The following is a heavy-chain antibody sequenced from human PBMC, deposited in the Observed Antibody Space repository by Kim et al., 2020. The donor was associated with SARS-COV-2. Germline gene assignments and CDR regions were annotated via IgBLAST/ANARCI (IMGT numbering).Heavy chain of an antibody. CDR1: GGSISSYY. CDR2: IYYSGST. V-gene: IGHV4-59*01. Sequence: SETLSLTCTVSGGSISSYYWSWIRQPPGKGLEWIGYIYYSGSTNYNPSLKSRVTISVDTSKNQFSLKLSSVTAADTAVYYCARSTPLDYGGNRQYYFDYWGQGTLVTVSS. CDR3: ARSTPLDYGGNRQYYFDY. J-gene: IGHJ4*02. D-gene: IGHD4-17*01.